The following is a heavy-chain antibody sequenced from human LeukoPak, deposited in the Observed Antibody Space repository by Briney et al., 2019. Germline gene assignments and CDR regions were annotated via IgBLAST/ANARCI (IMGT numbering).Heavy chain of an antibody. Sequence: SETLSLTCAVYGGSFSGYYWSWIRQPPGKGLEWIGEINHSGSTNYNPSLKNRVTISVDTSKNQFSLKLSSVTAADTAVYYCARDGGYSYGSFDYWGQGTLVTVSS. J-gene: IGHJ4*02. CDR2: INHSGST. CDR3: ARDGGYSYGSFDY. CDR1: GGSFSGYY. V-gene: IGHV4-34*01. D-gene: IGHD5-18*01.